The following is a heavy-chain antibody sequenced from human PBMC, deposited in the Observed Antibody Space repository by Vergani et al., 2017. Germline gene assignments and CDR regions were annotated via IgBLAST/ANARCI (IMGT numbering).Heavy chain of an antibody. D-gene: IGHD3-16*02. CDR3: ARDVLSTLDY. CDR1: GYSISSGYY. CDR2: IKQDGSKK. V-gene: IGHV3-7*01. Sequence: VQLQESGPGLLKPSETLSLTCTVSGYSISSGYYWGWIRQPPGKGLEWVANIKQDGSKKNFADSVKGRFTISRDNARNSLELQMNSLRAEDTAVYYCARDVLSTLDYWGQGALVTVSS. J-gene: IGHJ4*02.